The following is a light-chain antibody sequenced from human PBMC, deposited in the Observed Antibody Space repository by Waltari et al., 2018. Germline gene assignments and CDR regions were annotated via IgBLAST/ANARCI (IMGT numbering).Light chain of an antibody. CDR1: WSTTGACMD. Sequence: QSVLTQPPSVSGAPGQRVTIPCTGSWSTTGACMDVTWYQQLPGKAPTLLIYGINTRPPGVPDRFFGSKSGTSASLAIPGLQPEDEADYYCQSYDTSLGVVFGGGTKLTVL. J-gene: IGLJ2*01. CDR2: GIN. CDR3: QSYDTSLGVV. V-gene: IGLV1-40*01.